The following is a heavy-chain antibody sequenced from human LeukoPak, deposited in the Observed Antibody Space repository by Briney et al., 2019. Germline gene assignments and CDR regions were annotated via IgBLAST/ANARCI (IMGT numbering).Heavy chain of an antibody. V-gene: IGHV3-7*03. CDR1: GFPFSSYW. CDR3: AKDSRRFRSWFDP. CDR2: IKQDGSKK. J-gene: IGHJ5*02. Sequence: GGSLRLSCVASGFPFSSYWMTWVRQAPGKGLEWVANIKQDGSKKSYVDSVKGRFTISRDNAKNSLYLQMNSLRAEDTAVYYCAKDSRRFRSWFDPWGRGTLVTVSS.